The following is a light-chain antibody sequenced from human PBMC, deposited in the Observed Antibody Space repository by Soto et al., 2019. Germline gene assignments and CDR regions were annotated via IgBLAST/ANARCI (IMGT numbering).Light chain of an antibody. V-gene: IGKV3-20*01. CDR2: VAS. Sequence: EIVLTQSPVALSLSPGERATLSCRASQSINSNFLAWYQQKPGQAPRLLIYVASSRASGTPDRFSGSGSGTDFTLTISRLEPEDFAVYYCQQYDTAPFTFGPGTKVDIK. J-gene: IGKJ3*01. CDR3: QQYDTAPFT. CDR1: QSINSNF.